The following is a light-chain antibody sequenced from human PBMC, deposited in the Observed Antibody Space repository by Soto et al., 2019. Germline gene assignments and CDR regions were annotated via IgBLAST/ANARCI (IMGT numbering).Light chain of an antibody. CDR2: GAS. J-gene: IGKJ1*01. CDR3: QQYNNWPRT. Sequence: EIVMTQSPATPSLSSGERATLSCRASQSVSSDLAWYHQKPGQAPRLLIYGASTRATGIPAGFSGSGSGTEFTLTINSLQSEDFAVYYCQQYNNWPRTFGQGTKVDI. V-gene: IGKV3-15*01. CDR1: QSVSSD.